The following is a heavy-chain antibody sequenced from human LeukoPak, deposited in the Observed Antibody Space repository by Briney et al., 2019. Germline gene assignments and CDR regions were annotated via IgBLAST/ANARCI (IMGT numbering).Heavy chain of an antibody. V-gene: IGHV3-64D*09. Sequence: GGSLRLSCSASGFTFSNYVMHWVRQAPGKGLEYVSAISTNGGTTHYADSVKGRFTISRDNPKNTSYLQMSSLGDEDTAVYYCKNEWLRVAFDHWGQGTLVIVSP. CDR2: ISTNGGTT. CDR3: KNEWLRVAFDH. D-gene: IGHD5-12*01. J-gene: IGHJ4*02. CDR1: GFTFSNYV.